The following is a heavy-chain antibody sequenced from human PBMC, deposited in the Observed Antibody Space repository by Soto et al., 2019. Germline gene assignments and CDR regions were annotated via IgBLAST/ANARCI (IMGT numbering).Heavy chain of an antibody. J-gene: IGHJ6*02. CDR1: GGTFSSYT. CDR3: AREFRYYGSGTLITPHYYYGMDV. V-gene: IGHV1-69*04. CDR2: IIPILGIA. D-gene: IGHD3-10*01. Sequence: SVKVSCKASGGTFSSYTISWVRQAPGQGLEWMGRIIPILGIANYAQKFQGRVTITADKSTSTAYMELSSLRSEDTAVYYCAREFRYYGSGTLITPHYYYGMDVWGQGTTVTVSS.